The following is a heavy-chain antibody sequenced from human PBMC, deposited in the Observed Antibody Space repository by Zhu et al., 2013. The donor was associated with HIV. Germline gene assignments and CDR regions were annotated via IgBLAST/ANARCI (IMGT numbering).Heavy chain of an antibody. CDR2: ISPYNGNA. CDR3: ATTLKRQTTYALDT. Sequence: QVQLVQSGTEVRKPGASVKVSCKASGYSFTNYAISWVRQAPGQGFEWLGWISPYNGNANYAQNIQGRVSITADESSNTAFMELSSLTSADTAVYFCATTLKRQTTYALDTWGQGTMVTVSS. V-gene: IGHV1-18*01. D-gene: IGHD4-17*01. J-gene: IGHJ3*02. CDR1: GYSFTNYA.